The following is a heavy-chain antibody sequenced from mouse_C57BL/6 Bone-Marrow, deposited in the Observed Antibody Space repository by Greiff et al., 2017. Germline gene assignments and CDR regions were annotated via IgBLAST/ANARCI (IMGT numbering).Heavy chain of an antibody. CDR2: IRLKSDNYAT. Sequence: EVKLQESGGGLVQPGGSMKLSCVASGFTFSNYWMNWVRQSPEKGLEWVAQIRLKSDNYATHYAESVKGRFTIPRDDSKSSVYLQMNNLRAEDTGIYYCTVGYGWFAYWGQGTLVTVSA. D-gene: IGHD2-2*01. CDR1: GFTFSNYW. J-gene: IGHJ3*01. CDR3: TVGYGWFAY. V-gene: IGHV6-3*01.